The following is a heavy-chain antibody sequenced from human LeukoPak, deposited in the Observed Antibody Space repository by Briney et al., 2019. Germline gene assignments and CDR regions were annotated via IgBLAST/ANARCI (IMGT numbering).Heavy chain of an antibody. V-gene: IGHV4-34*01. J-gene: IGHJ4*02. D-gene: IGHD6-19*01. CDR1: GGSFSGYY. CDR2: INNSGST. CDR3: ARPYSSGWYGY. Sequence: PSETLSLTCAVYGGSFSGYYWSWIRQPPGKGLEWIGEINNSGSTNYNPSLKSRVTISVDTSKNQFSLKLSSVTAADTAVYYCARPYSSGWYGYWGQGTLVTVSS.